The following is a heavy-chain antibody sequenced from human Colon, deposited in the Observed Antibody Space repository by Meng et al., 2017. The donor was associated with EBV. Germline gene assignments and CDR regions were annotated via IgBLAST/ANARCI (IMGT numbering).Heavy chain of an antibody. CDR1: GGSISSSHW. CDR2: ISSSGSTI. Sequence: QGQLQGPGPGLVKPPGPLSLTCAVSGGSISSSHWWTWIRQAPGKGLEWVSYISSSGSTIYYADSVKGRFTISRDNAKNSLYLQMNSLRAEDTAVYYCARAYYGSGNYIKGFDPWGQGTLVTVSS. V-gene: IGHV3-11*01. CDR3: ARAYYGSGNYIKGFDP. J-gene: IGHJ5*02. D-gene: IGHD3-10*01.